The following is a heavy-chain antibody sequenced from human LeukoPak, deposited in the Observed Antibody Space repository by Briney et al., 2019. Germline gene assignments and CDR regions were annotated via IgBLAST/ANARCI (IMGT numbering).Heavy chain of an antibody. CDR2: IVVGSGNT. V-gene: IGHV1-58*01. J-gene: IGHJ4*02. CDR1: GCTFTSSA. CDR3: AADLGVRDPGDGY. D-gene: IGHD3-10*02. Sequence: SVKVSCKASGCTFTSSAVQWVRQARGQRLEWIGWIVVGSGNTNYAQKFQERVTITRDMSTSTAYMELSSLRSEDTAVYYCAADLGVRDPGDGYWGQGTLVTVSS.